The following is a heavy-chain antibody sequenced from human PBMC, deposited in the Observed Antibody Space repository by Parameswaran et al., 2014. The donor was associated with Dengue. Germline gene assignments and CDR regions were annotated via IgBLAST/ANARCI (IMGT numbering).Heavy chain of an antibody. CDR2: INWNGGST. V-gene: IGHV3-20*03. D-gene: IGHD6-19*01. CDR3: ARVDGSGWYYFDY. J-gene: IGHJ4*02. Sequence: WIRQPPGKGLEWVSGINWNGGSTGYADSVKGRFTISRDNAKNSLYLQMNSLRAEDTALYYCARVDGSGWYYFDYWGQGTLVTVSS.